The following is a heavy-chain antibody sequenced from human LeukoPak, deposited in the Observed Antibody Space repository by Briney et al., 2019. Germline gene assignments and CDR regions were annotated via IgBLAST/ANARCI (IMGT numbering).Heavy chain of an antibody. V-gene: IGHV1-69*13. D-gene: IGHD6-19*01. CDR2: IIPIFGTA. J-gene: IGHJ3*02. CDR1: GGTFSSYA. Sequence: GASVKVSCKASGGTFSSYAISWVRQAPGQGLEWMGGIIPIFGTANYAQKFQGRVTITADESTSTAYMELRSLRSDDTAVYYCAREYSSGWYMGAFDIWGQGTMVTVSS. CDR3: AREYSSGWYMGAFDI.